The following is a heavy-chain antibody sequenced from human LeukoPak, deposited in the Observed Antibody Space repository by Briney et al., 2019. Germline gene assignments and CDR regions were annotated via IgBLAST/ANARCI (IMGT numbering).Heavy chain of an antibody. Sequence: ATVKISCKVSGYTFTAYYMHCVQQAPGQRLEWMGLVDPEDGETIYTEKFQGRVTITADTSTDTAYMELSSLRSEDTAVYYCATVPPLCSSTSCYPNWGQGTLVTVSS. CDR1: GYTFTAYY. CDR2: VDPEDGET. CDR3: ATVPPLCSSTSCYPN. J-gene: IGHJ4*02. V-gene: IGHV1-69-2*01. D-gene: IGHD2-2*01.